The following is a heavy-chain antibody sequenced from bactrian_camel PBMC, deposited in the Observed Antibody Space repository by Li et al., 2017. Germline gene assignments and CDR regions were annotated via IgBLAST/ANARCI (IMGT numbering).Heavy chain of an antibody. J-gene: IGHJ4*01. V-gene: IGHV3S40*01. D-gene: IGHD1*01. Sequence: VQLVESGGGLVQPGGSLRLSCAASGFTFSSYAMSWVRQAPGKGLEWVSVINSGGGSAYYADSVKGRFTISRDNAKNTVYLQMNSPKSDDTALYYCAAFSGRGWGQGTQVTVS. CDR2: INSGGGSA. CDR1: GFTFSSYA. CDR3: AAFSGRG.